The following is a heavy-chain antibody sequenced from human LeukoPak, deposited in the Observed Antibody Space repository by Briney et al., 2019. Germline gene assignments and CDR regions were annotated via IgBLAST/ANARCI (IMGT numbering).Heavy chain of an antibody. Sequence: GGSLRLSRAVSGFTFSSYWMNWVRQAPGKGLEWVASIKQDGGEKSYVDSVRGRFTISRDNAKNSLYLQMTSLRAEDTAVYYCARDGTAAGLYFDLWGQGSLVTVS. CDR1: GFTFSSYW. D-gene: IGHD6-13*01. V-gene: IGHV3-7*01. CDR3: ARDGTAAGLYFDL. J-gene: IGHJ4*01. CDR2: IKQDGGEK.